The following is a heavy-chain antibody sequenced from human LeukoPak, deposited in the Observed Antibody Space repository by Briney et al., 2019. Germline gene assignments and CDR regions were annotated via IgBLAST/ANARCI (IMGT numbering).Heavy chain of an antibody. J-gene: IGHJ4*02. D-gene: IGHD3-10*01. CDR1: GFTFSSYW. V-gene: IGHV3-21*01. CDR2: ISSSSSYI. CDR3: ARGGVNKYFDY. Sequence: GGSLRLSCAASGFTFSSYWMSWVRQAPGKGLEWVSSISSSSSYIYYADSVKGRFTISRDNAKNSLYLQMNSLRAEDTAVYYCARGGVNKYFDYWGQGTLVTVSS.